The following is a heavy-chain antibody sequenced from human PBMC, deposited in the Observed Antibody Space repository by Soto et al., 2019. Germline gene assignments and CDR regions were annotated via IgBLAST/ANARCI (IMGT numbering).Heavy chain of an antibody. J-gene: IGHJ6*02. Sequence: ASVKVSCKASGGTFSSYAISWVRQAPGQGLEWMGGIIPIFGTANYAQKFQGRVTITADESTSTAYMELSSLRSEDTAVYYCASVVVTGHYYYGMDVWGQGTTVTVS. V-gene: IGHV1-69*13. CDR2: IIPIFGTA. D-gene: IGHD2-21*02. CDR1: GGTFSSYA. CDR3: ASVVVTGHYYYGMDV.